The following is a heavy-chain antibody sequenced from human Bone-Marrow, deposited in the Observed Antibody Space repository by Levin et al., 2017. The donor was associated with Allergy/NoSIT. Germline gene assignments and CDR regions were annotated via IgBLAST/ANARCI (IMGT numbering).Heavy chain of an antibody. D-gene: IGHD3-3*01. V-gene: IGHV3-49*03. CDR1: GFTFGDYA. CDR3: TRDSSDYDFWSGYPPGDYYYGMDV. J-gene: IGHJ6*02. Sequence: GESLKISCTASGFTFGDYAMSWFRQAPGKGLEWVGFIRNKAYGGTTEYAASVKGRFTISRDDSKSIAYLQMNSLKTEDTAVYYCTRDSSDYDFWSGYPPGDYYYGMDVWGQGTTVTVSS. CDR2: IRNKAYGGTT.